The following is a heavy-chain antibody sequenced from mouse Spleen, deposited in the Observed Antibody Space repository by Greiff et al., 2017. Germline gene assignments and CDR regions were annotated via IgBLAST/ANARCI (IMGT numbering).Heavy chain of an antibody. CDR2: INPSTGGT. CDR3: ARRGYGNYNYFDY. D-gene: IGHD2-10*02. Sequence: EVQLQQSGPELVKPGASVKISCKASGYSFTGYYMNWVKQSPEKSLEWIGEINPSTGGTTYNQKFKAKATLTVDKSSSTAYMQLKSLTSEDSAVYYCARRGYGNYNYFDYWGQGTTLTVSS. V-gene: IGHV1-42*01. J-gene: IGHJ2*01. CDR1: GYSFTGYY.